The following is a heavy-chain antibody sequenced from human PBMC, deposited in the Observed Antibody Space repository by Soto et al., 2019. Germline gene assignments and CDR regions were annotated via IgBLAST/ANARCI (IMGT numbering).Heavy chain of an antibody. D-gene: IGHD5-18*01. CDR1: CGSISSYY. CDR2: IYYSGST. CDR3: ARDRDSYGYDY. V-gene: IGHV4-59*01. J-gene: IGHJ4*02. Sequence: SETLSLTCTVSCGSISSYYWSWIRQPPGKGLEWIGYIYYSGSTNYNPSLKSRVTISVDTSKNQFSLKLSSVTAADTAVYYCARDRDSYGYDYWGQGTLVTVSS.